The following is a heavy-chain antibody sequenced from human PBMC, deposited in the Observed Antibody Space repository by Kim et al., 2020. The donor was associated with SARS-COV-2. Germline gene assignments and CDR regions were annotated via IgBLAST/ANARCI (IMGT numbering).Heavy chain of an antibody. J-gene: IGHJ4*02. CDR1: GGSISSGGYY. CDR3: ARGGDSSGYYPEGY. CDR2: IYYSGST. Sequence: SETLSLTCTVSGGSISSGGYYWSWIRQHPGKGLEWIGYIYYSGSTYYNPSLKSRVTISVDTSKNQFSLKLSSVTAADTAVYYCARGGDSSGYYPEGYWGQGTLVTVSS. V-gene: IGHV4-31*03. D-gene: IGHD3-22*01.